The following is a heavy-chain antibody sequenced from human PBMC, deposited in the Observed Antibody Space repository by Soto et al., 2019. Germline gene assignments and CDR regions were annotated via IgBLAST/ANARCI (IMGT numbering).Heavy chain of an antibody. J-gene: IGHJ6*02. V-gene: IGHV3-74*01. CDR1: GFTFSSYW. CDR2: IDNAGSSV. D-gene: IGHD1-26*01. Sequence: EVQLVESGGGLVQPGGSLRLSCAASGFTFSSYWMHWVRQAPGKGLVWVSRIDNAGSSVRYADSVKGRFTISRDNAKNTLYLQMNSLRAEDTAVYYCTRVGGSVSGMDVCGQGTTVTVSS. CDR3: TRVGGSVSGMDV.